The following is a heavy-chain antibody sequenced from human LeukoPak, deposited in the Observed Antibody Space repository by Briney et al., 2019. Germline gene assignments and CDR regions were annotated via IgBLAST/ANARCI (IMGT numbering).Heavy chain of an antibody. D-gene: IGHD6-19*01. V-gene: IGHV1-69*04. Sequence: SVKVSCKASGGTFSSYAISWVRQAPGQGVEWMGRIIPILGIANYAQKFQGRVTITADKSTSTAYMELSSLRSEDTAVYYCARAGYSSGWTIDYWGQGTLVTVSS. CDR2: IIPILGIA. CDR3: ARAGYSSGWTIDY. CDR1: GGTFSSYA. J-gene: IGHJ4*02.